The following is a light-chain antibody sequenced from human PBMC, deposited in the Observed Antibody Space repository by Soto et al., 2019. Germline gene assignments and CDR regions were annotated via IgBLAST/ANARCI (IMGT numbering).Light chain of an antibody. CDR3: QQYNNWPIT. CDR1: QSVSRN. V-gene: IGKV3D-15*01. J-gene: IGKJ5*01. CDR2: DAS. Sequence: EIVLTQSPATLSVSRGERATLSCRATQSVSRNLAWYQQKPGQAPGLLIYDASTRATGTPARFSGSGTGTKFTLSISSLQPEDFAVYSCQQYNNWPITFGQGTRLEI.